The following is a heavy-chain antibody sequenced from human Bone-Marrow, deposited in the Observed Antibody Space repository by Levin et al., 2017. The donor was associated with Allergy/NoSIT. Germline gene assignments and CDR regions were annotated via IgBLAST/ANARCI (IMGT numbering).Heavy chain of an antibody. D-gene: IGHD2-8*01. V-gene: IGHV3-30-3*01. J-gene: IGHJ6*02. CDR2: ISYDGSNK. CDR3: ARDLSMYDYYYYGMDV. Sequence: GGSLRLSCAASGFTFSSYAMHWVRQAPGKGLEWVAVISYDGSNKYYADSVKGRFTISRDNSKNTLYLQMNSLRAEDTAVYYCARDLSMYDYYYYGMDVWGQGTTVTVSS. CDR1: GFTFSSYA.